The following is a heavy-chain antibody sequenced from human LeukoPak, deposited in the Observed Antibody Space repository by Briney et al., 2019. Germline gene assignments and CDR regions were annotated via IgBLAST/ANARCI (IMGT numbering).Heavy chain of an antibody. CDR2: ISYDGSNK. Sequence: GRSLRLSCAASGFTFSSSGMHWVRQPPGKGLEWVAVISYDGSNKYYAASVKGRFTISRDNSKNTLYLQMNSLRAEDTAVYYCAKVEHSSSSSPLDYWGQGTLVTVSS. V-gene: IGHV3-30*18. D-gene: IGHD6-13*01. CDR1: GFTFSSSG. CDR3: AKVEHSSSSSPLDY. J-gene: IGHJ4*02.